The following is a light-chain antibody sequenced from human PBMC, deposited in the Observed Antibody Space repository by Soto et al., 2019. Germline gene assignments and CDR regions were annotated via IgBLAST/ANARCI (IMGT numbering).Light chain of an antibody. CDR1: QSINSW. V-gene: IGKV1-5*03. CDR3: QEYNSYSLT. J-gene: IGKJ4*01. CDR2: KAS. Sequence: DIQMTQPPSTLSASVGDRVTITCRASQSINSWLAWYQQKPGKAPKLLIYKASSLESGVPSRFSGSGCGTEFKLTISSLQPDDCATYYCQEYNSYSLTFGGGTKVEIK.